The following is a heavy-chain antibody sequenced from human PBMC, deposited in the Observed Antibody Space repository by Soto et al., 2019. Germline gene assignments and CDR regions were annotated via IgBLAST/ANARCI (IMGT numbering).Heavy chain of an antibody. J-gene: IGHJ5*02. V-gene: IGHV1-18*01. CDR1: GYTFTSYG. CDR3: ARDPNWNDVGGWFDP. D-gene: IGHD1-1*01. CDR2: ISAYNGNT. Sequence: GASVKVSCKASGYTFTSYGISWVRQAPGQGLEWMGWISAYNGNTNYAQKLQGRVTMTTDTSTSTAYMELRSLRSDDTAVYYCARDPNWNDVGGWFDPWGQGTLVTVSS.